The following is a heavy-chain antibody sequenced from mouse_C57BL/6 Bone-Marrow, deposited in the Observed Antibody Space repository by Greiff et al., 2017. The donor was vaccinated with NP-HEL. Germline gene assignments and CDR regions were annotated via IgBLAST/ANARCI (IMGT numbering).Heavy chain of an antibody. CDR3: ARARWLLQYFDV. CDR1: GYTFTSYG. CDR2: IYPRSGNT. D-gene: IGHD2-3*01. V-gene: IGHV1-81*01. Sequence: VQRVESGAELARPGASVKLSCKASGYTFTSYGISWVKQRTGQGLEWIGEIYPRSGNTYYNEKFKGKATLTADKSSSTAYMELRSLTSEDSAVYFCARARWLLQYFDVWGTGTTVTVSS. J-gene: IGHJ1*03.